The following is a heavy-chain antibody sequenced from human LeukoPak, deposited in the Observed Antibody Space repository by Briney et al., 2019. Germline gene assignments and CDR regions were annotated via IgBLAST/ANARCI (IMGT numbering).Heavy chain of an antibody. CDR1: GGSISSSSYY. V-gene: IGHV4-39*01. D-gene: IGHD6-13*01. J-gene: IGHJ6*03. CDR2: IYYSGST. CDR3: ARAGKAGRQQLVRYYYYYMDV. Sequence: NPSETLSLTCTVSGGSISSSSYYWGWIRQPPGKGLEWIGSIYYSGSTYYNPSLKSRVTISVDTSKNQFSLKLSSVTAADTAVYYCARAGKAGRQQLVRYYYYYMDVWGKGTTVTISS.